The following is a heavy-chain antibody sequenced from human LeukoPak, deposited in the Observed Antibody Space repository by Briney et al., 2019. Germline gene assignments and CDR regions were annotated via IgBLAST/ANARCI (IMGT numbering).Heavy chain of an antibody. CDR1: GGSISSGGYY. J-gene: IGHJ6*02. CDR2: IYYSGST. D-gene: IGHD3-10*01. Sequence: SETLSLTCTVSGGSISSGGYYWSWIRQHPGKGLEWIGYIYYSGSTYYNPSLKSRVTISVNTSKNQFSLKLSSVTAADTAVYYCARGRHLRGQNYYYYYGMDVWGQGTTVTVSS. V-gene: IGHV4-31*03. CDR3: ARGRHLRGQNYYYYYGMDV.